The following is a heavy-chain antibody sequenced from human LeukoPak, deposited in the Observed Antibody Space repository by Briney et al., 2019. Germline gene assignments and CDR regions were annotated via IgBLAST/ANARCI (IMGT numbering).Heavy chain of an antibody. Sequence: PSETLSLTCTVSGGSMSSYYWSWIRQPPGKGLEWIAYIYYSGATNYSPSLKSRVTISVDRSKNQFSLKLNSVTAADTAVYYCARTQYCSRNSCYFGYFDYWGQGTLVTVSS. CDR1: GGSMSSYY. J-gene: IGHJ4*02. D-gene: IGHD2-2*01. CDR3: ARTQYCSRNSCYFGYFDY. CDR2: IYYSGAT. V-gene: IGHV4-59*08.